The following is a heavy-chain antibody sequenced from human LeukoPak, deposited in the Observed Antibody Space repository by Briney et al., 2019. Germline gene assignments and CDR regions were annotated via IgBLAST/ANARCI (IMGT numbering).Heavy chain of an antibody. CDR2: IYYSGST. V-gene: IGHV4-59*01. J-gene: IGHJ4*02. D-gene: IGHD3-22*01. Sequence: SETLSLTCTVSGGSISSYYWSWIRQPPGKGLEWIGYIYYSGSTNYNPSFKSRVTISVDTSKNQFSLKLSSVTAADTAVYYCARDAYYYDSSGYGFDYWGQGTLVTVSS. CDR3: ARDAYYYDSSGYGFDY. CDR1: GGSISSYY.